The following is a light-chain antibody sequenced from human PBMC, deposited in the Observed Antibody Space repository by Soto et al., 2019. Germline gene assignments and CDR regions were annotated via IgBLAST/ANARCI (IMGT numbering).Light chain of an antibody. CDR2: EVS. J-gene: IGLJ2*01. CDR1: SSDVGGYDY. V-gene: IGLV2-14*01. CDR3: SSYTSSITVDVV. Sequence: QSALTQPASVSGSPGQSITISCTGTSSDVGGYDYVSWYQHFPGKAPKLIIYEVSNRPSGVSSRFSGSKSGNTASLTISGLQAEDEADYYCSSYTSSITVDVVFGGGTKLTVL.